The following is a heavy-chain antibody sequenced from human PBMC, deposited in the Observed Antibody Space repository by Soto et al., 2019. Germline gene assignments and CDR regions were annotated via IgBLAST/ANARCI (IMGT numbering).Heavy chain of an antibody. CDR3: ARSIAARYYYYYGMDV. V-gene: IGHV1-8*01. Sequence: ASVKVSCKASGYTFTSYDINWVRQATGQGLEWMGWMNPNSGNTGYAQKLQGRVTMTRNTSISTAYMELSSLRSEDTAVYYCARSIAARYYYYYGMDVWGQGTTVTVSS. D-gene: IGHD6-6*01. CDR1: GYTFTSYD. CDR2: MNPNSGNT. J-gene: IGHJ6*02.